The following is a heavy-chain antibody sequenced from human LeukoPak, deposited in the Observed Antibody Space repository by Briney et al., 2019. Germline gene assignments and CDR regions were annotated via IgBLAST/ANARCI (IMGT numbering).Heavy chain of an antibody. CDR3: AREGHYYDSSGLFDY. V-gene: IGHV1-18*01. J-gene: IGHJ4*02. CDR1: GYTFTSYG. Sequence: ASVKVSCKASGYTFTSYGTSWVRQAPGQGLEWMGWISAYNGNTNYAQKLQGRVTMTTDTSTSTAYMELRSLRSDDTAVYYCAREGHYYDSSGLFDYWGQGTLVTVSS. CDR2: ISAYNGNT. D-gene: IGHD3-22*01.